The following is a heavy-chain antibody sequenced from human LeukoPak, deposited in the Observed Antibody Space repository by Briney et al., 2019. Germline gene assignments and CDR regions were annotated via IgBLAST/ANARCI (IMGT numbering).Heavy chain of an antibody. CDR1: GYTLTELS. D-gene: IGHD3-22*01. Sequence: ASVKVSCKVSGYTLTELSMHWVRQATGQGLEWMGWMNPNSGNTGYAQKFQGRVTMTRNTSISTAYMELSSLRSEDTAVYYCARVKAYYDSSGPLSYWGQGTLVTVSS. V-gene: IGHV1-8*01. CDR2: MNPNSGNT. CDR3: ARVKAYYDSSGPLSY. J-gene: IGHJ4*02.